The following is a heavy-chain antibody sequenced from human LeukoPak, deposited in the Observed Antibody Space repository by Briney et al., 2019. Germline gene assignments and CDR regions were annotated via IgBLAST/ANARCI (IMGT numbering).Heavy chain of an antibody. D-gene: IGHD6-19*01. Sequence: GGSLRLSCAASGFTFSRYWMSWVRQAPGKGLELVANIKQDGSEKYYVDSVKGRFTISRDNAKNSLYLQMNSLRAEDTAVYYCARTYSSGWYGGDAFDIWGQGTMVTVSS. CDR1: GFTFSRYW. J-gene: IGHJ3*02. V-gene: IGHV3-7*02. CDR2: IKQDGSEK. CDR3: ARTYSSGWYGGDAFDI.